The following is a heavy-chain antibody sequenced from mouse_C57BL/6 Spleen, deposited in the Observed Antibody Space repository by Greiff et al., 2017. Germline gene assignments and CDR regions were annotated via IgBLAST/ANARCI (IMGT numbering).Heavy chain of an antibody. D-gene: IGHD1-1*01. V-gene: IGHV14-2*01. CDR2: IDPEDGET. CDR3: ARSGDYYQYFDY. Sequence: VQLQQSGAELVKPGASVKLSCTASGFNIKDYYMHWVKQRTEQGLEWIGRIDPEDGETKYAPNSKGKATITADTSSNTAYLQLSSLTSEDTAVYYCARSGDYYQYFDYWGQGTTLTVSS. J-gene: IGHJ2*01. CDR1: GFNIKDYY.